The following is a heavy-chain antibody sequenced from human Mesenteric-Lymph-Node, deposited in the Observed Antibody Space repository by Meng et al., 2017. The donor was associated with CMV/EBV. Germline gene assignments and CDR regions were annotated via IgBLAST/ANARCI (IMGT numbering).Heavy chain of an antibody. Sequence: LSLTCAASGFTFSSYEMNWVRQAPGKGLEWVSYISSSGSTMYYADSVKGRFTISRDNAQNSLYLQMNSLRVEDTAIDYCVREPTGGFDFWGQGTLVTVSS. CDR1: GFTFSSYE. J-gene: IGHJ4*02. V-gene: IGHV3-48*03. CDR3: VREPTGGFDF. CDR2: ISSSGSTM. D-gene: IGHD3-10*01.